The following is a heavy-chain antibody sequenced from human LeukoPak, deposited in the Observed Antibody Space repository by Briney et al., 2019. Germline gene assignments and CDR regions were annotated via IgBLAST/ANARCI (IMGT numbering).Heavy chain of an antibody. D-gene: IGHD6-13*01. CDR1: GYTFTGYY. CDR2: INPNSGGT. J-gene: IGHJ4*02. CDR3: ARDRPPTSLIGYSSSWYEADY. V-gene: IGHV1-2*02. Sequence: ASVKVSCKASGYTFTGYYMHWVRQAPGQGLEWMGWINPNSGGTNYAQKLQGRVTMTTDTSTNTAYMELRSLRSDDTAVYYCARDRPPTSLIGYSSSWYEADYWGQGTLVTVSS.